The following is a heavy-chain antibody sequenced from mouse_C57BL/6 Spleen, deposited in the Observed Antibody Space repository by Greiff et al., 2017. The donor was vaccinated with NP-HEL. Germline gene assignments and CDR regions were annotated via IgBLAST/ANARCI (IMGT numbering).Heavy chain of an antibody. CDR1: GFTFNTYA. CDR2: IRSKSSNYAT. D-gene: IGHD2-1*01. CDR3: VIDGDYGNYVGYFDV. V-gene: IGHV10-3*01. J-gene: IGHJ1*03. Sequence: EVQLFESGGGLVQPKGSLKLSCAASGFTFNTYAMHWVRQAPGKGLEWVARIRSKSSNYATYYADSVKDRFTISRDDSQSMLYLQMNNLKTEDTAMYYCVIDGDYGNYVGYFDVWGTGTTVTVSS.